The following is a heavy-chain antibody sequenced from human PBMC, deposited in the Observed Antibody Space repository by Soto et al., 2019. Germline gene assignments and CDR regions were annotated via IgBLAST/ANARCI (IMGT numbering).Heavy chain of an antibody. J-gene: IGHJ5*02. V-gene: IGHV4-31*03. CDR1: GGSISSGGYY. CDR3: ALSPGYCTNGVCPNWFDP. D-gene: IGHD2-8*01. CDR2: IYYSGST. Sequence: PSETLSLTCTVSGGSISSGGYYWSWIRQHPGKGLEWIGYIYYSGSTYYNPSLKSRVTISVDTSKNQFSLKLSSVTAADTAVYYCALSPGYCTNGVCPNWFDPWGQGTLVTVSS.